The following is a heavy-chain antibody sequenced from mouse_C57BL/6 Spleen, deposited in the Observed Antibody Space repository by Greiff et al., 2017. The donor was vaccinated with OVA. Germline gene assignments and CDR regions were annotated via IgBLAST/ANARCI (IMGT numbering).Heavy chain of an antibody. J-gene: IGHJ4*01. CDR2: IWSDGST. Sequence: QVQLKESGPGLVAPSQSLSITCTVSGFSLTSYGVHWVRQPPGKGLEWLVVIWSDGSTTYNSALKSRLSISKDNSKSQVFLKMNSLQTDDTAMYYCARHPPLYEYDDAMDYWGQGTSVTVSS. V-gene: IGHV2-6-1*01. CDR3: ARHPPLYEYDDAMDY. D-gene: IGHD2-4*01. CDR1: GFSLTSYG.